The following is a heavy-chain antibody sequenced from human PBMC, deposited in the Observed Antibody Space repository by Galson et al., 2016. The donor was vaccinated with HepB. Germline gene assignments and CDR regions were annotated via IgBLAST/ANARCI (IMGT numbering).Heavy chain of an antibody. CDR1: RFTLSSYV. Sequence: SLRLSCAASRFTLSSYVMHWVRQAPGKGLEWVAVLLYDGTTKYYADSVKGRFTISRDTSKSTLYLQMNSLRAEDTAVYYCARHSGFGDLRENYFDPWGQGTLVTVSS. CDR3: ARHSGFGDLRENYFDP. V-gene: IGHV3-33*01. CDR2: LLYDGTTK. D-gene: IGHD3-10*01. J-gene: IGHJ5*02.